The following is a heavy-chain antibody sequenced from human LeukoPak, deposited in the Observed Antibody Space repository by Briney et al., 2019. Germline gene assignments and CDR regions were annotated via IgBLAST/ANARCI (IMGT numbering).Heavy chain of an antibody. V-gene: IGHV3-11*06. J-gene: IGHJ4*02. CDR2: ISXSGSXT. CDR1: GXXXXXSY. Sequence: GGSLRLSCAXXGXXXXXSYXXXXXXAXXXXLXXXXXISXSGSXTXYAXSVRXRXTISRANAKNSLFLQMNSLRAEXTAVYYCASGMVRGVINYWGQGTLVTVSS. D-gene: IGHD3-10*01. CDR3: ASGMVRGVINY.